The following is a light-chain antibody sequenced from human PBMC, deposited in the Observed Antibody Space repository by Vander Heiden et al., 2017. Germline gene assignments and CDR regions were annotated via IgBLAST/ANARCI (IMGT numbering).Light chain of an antibody. CDR2: PAS. CDR1: QTISSF. Sequence: IQMNHSPSSLSASVGDGVTITCRAGQTISSFLNWYQQTPGKARKLLTHPASSLESRVTSRFSGGGSGTDFTITSRKLQPEDFENYYWQQSYSTAWTFGQGTKVEIK. J-gene: IGKJ1*01. CDR3: QQSYSTAWT. V-gene: IGKV1-39*01.